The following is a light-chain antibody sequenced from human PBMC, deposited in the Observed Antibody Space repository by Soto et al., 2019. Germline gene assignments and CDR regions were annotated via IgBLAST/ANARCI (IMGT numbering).Light chain of an antibody. V-gene: IGKV4-1*01. CDR2: WAS. Sequence: DIVMTQSPDSLAVSLGERATINCKSSQSVLYSSNNKNYLAWYQQKPGQPPRLLIYWASTRESGVPDRFSGSGDGTDFTLTISSLQAEDVAVYYCQQYSNTPQSFGQGTKVEIK. CDR3: QQYSNTPQS. J-gene: IGKJ1*01. CDR1: QSVLYSSNNKNY.